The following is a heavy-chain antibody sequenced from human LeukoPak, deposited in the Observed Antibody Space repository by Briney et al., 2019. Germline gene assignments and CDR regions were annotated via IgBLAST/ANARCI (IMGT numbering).Heavy chain of an antibody. D-gene: IGHD6-13*01. V-gene: IGHV1-69*04. Sequence: ASVKVSCKAFGGTFSTYAISCLRQAPGQGLEWVGRIVPILGTANYAQNFQGRVTITADRSTTTAYMELSSLRSEDTAVYYCARGPQGSSWPYYFDYWGQGTLVTVSS. CDR3: ARGPQGSSWPYYFDY. CDR2: IVPILGTA. J-gene: IGHJ4*02. CDR1: GGTFSTYA.